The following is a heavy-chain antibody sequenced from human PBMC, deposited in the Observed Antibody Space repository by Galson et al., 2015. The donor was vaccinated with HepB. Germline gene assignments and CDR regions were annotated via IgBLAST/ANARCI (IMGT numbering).Heavy chain of an antibody. CDR1: GFTLSNYG. V-gene: IGHV3-30-3*01. D-gene: IGHD1-7*01. Sequence: SLRLSCAASGFTLSNYGAHWVRQAPGKGLEWVALISSDGSLKNYADSVKGRFTISRDYSKNILYLEMNSLRPEDTAVYFCARDLGATGTTPVDWGQGTLVTVSS. J-gene: IGHJ4*02. CDR3: ARDLGATGTTPVD. CDR2: ISSDGSLK.